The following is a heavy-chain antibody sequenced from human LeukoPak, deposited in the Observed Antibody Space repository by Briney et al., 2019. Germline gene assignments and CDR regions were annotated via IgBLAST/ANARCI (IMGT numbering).Heavy chain of an antibody. CDR2: IYSGGST. D-gene: IGHD3/OR15-3a*01. V-gene: IGHV3-66*02. CDR3: ARGLAPD. CDR1: GFTVSNNY. Sequence: PGGSLRLSCTASGFTVSNNYMNWVRQPPGKGLEWVSVIYSGGSTYYADSVKGRFTIFRDNSKNTLYLQMNSLRAEDTAVYYCARGLAPDWGQGTLVTVSS. J-gene: IGHJ4*02.